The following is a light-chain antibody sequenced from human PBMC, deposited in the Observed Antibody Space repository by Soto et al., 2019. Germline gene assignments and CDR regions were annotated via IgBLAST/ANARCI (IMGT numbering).Light chain of an antibody. J-gene: IGKJ1*01. CDR1: QSLTRN. CDR3: QQYGSSLTWT. CDR2: GAS. Sequence: EIVMTQSPATLSVSPGERVTLSCRASQSLTRNLAWYQHKPGQSPRLLIYGASSRATGIPDRFSGSGSGTDFTLTISGLEPEDFAVYYCQQYGSSLTWTFGQGTKVDIK. V-gene: IGKV3-20*01.